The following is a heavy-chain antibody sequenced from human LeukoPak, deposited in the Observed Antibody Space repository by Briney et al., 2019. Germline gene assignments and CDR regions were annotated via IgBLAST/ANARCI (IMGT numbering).Heavy chain of an antibody. D-gene: IGHD3-10*01. J-gene: IGHJ4*02. Sequence: GGSLRLSCAASGVSFSTYAMIWVRQAPGKGVERVSAFGGGSDTTYYADSVNGLFTISTDNSKNTLYLHMNSLGAADTALYYCARLSVSGSPFSDYWGQGSLVTVSS. CDR2: FGGGSDTT. CDR3: ARLSVSGSPFSDY. CDR1: GVSFSTYA. V-gene: IGHV3-23*01.